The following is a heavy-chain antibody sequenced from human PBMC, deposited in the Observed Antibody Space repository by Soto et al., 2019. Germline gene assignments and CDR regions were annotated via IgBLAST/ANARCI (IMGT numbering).Heavy chain of an antibody. V-gene: IGHV1-3*01. D-gene: IGHD4-17*01. Sequence: VSVKVACTASGYTFTSYALHWVRQAHGQRLEWMGWIDAGSGNTKYSQKFQDGVTIARDTSATTAYMELSSLTFEDTAMYYCARDNGSAVTTFFDYWGQGTQVTVSS. CDR1: GYTFTSYA. CDR3: ARDNGSAVTTFFDY. J-gene: IGHJ4*02. CDR2: IDAGSGNT.